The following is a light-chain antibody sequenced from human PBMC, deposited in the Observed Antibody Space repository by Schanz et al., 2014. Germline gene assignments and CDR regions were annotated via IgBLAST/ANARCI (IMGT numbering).Light chain of an antibody. V-gene: IGLV1-44*01. CDR2: KNN. CDR1: SSNIGSNS. Sequence: QSVLTQPPSASGPPGQRITIPCSGSSSNIGSNSVHWYQQLPGTAPKLLIYKNNQRPSGVPDRFSGSKSGTSASLAITGLQAEDEADYYCQSFDSSLSGSVFGGGTKVTVL. CDR3: QSFDSSLSGSV. J-gene: IGLJ2*01.